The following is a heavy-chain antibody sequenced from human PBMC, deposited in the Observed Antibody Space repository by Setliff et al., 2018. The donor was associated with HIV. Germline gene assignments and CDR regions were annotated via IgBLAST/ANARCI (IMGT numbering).Heavy chain of an antibody. CDR2: INAGNGNT. V-gene: IGHV1-3*03. D-gene: IGHD3-22*01. CDR3: ARATNYYDSSNYYMDV. J-gene: IGHJ6*03. Sequence: ASVKVSCKASGYTFTSYAMHWVRQAPGQRLEWMGWINAGNGNTKYSQEFQGRVTITRDTSVSTAYMELSSLRSEDMAVYYCARATNYYDSSNYYMDVWGTGAAVTVSS. CDR1: GYTFTSYA.